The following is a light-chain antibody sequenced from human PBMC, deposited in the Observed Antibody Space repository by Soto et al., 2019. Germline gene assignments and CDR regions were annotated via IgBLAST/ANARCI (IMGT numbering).Light chain of an antibody. CDR3: LQDYNYPYT. V-gene: IGKV1-6*01. CDR1: QGIRYD. Sequence: AIQMTQSPSSPSAFVGDRVTITCRASQGIRYDLGWYQQKPGKAPKLLIYDASSLQSGVPSRFSGSGSGTDFTLTISSLQPEDFATYYCLQDYNYPYTFGQGTKLEIK. J-gene: IGKJ2*01. CDR2: DAS.